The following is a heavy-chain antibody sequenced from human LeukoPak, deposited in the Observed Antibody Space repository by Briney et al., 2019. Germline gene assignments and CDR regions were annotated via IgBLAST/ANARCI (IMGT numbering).Heavy chain of an antibody. J-gene: IGHJ4*02. Sequence: ASVKVSCKASGYTFTSYAMHWVRQAPGQRLEWMGWINAGKGNTKYSQKLQGRVTITRDTSATTAYMELSSLRSEDTAVYYCARDHSSSWYFDYWGQGTLVTVSS. V-gene: IGHV1-3*01. CDR1: GYTFTSYA. CDR3: ARDHSSSWYFDY. D-gene: IGHD6-13*01. CDR2: INAGKGNT.